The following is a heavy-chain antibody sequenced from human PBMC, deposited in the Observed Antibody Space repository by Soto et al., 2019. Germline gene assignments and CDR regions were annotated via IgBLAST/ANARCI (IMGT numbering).Heavy chain of an antibody. CDR2: IKQDGSEK. Sequence: GGSLRLSCAASGFTFSSYWMSWVRQAPGKGLEWVANIKQDGSEKYYVDSVKGRFTISRDNAKNSLYLQMNSLRAEDTAVYYCARDILTGYFVVGPYYFDYWGQGTLFTVSS. J-gene: IGHJ4*02. V-gene: IGHV3-7*01. CDR1: GFTFSSYW. D-gene: IGHD3-9*01. CDR3: ARDILTGYFVVGPYYFDY.